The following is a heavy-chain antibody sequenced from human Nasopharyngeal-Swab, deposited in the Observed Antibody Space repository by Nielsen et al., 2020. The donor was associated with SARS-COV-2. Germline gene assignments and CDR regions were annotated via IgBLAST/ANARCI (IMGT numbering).Heavy chain of an antibody. D-gene: IGHD3-3*01. V-gene: IGHV4-59*01. CDR2: IYYSGST. Sequence: WIRQPPGKGLEWIGYIYYSGSTNYNPSLKSRVTISVDTSKNQFSLKLSSVTAADPAVYYCARGGRGIFGVVTNFDYWGQGTLVTVSS. J-gene: IGHJ4*02. CDR3: ARGGRGIFGVVTNFDY.